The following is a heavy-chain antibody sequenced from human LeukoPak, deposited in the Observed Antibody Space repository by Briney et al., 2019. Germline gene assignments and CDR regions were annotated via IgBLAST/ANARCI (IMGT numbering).Heavy chain of an antibody. V-gene: IGHV3-15*01. J-gene: IGHJ3*02. CDR3: VRGGFFDAFDI. D-gene: IGHD3-10*01. Sequence: GGSLRLSCAASGFTFSIAWMAWVHQAPGKGLEWVGRIRIKTDGATTAYAAPVKGRFTISRDDSTSTLYLQMNSLKTEDTAVYYCVRGGFFDAFDIWGLGTLVTVSS. CDR1: GFTFSIAW. CDR2: IRIKTDGATT.